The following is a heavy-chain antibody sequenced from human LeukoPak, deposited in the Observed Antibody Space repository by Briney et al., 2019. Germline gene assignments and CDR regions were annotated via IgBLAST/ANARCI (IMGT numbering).Heavy chain of an antibody. D-gene: IGHD3-10*01. CDR3: ARDFYGSGSYLLDY. V-gene: IGHV3-48*01. CDR1: RFTFSTYS. J-gene: IGHJ4*02. CDR2: ISSSRSTI. Sequence: GGSLRLSCAASRFTFSTYSMNWVRQAPGKGLEWVSYISSSRSTIHYADSVKGRFTVSRDNAKNSLYLQMNSLRAEDTAVYYCARDFYGSGSYLLDYWGQGTLVTVSS.